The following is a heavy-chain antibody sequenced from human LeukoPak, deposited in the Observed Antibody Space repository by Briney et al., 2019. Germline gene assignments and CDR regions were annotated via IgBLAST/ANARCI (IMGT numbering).Heavy chain of an antibody. CDR3: VGHSGYDLRY. Sequence: LSETLSLTCTVSGGSISSGNWWSWVRQPPGKGLEWIGEIYHSESTNYNPSLKSRVTISVDKSKNQFSLKLSSVTAADTAVYYCVGHSGYDLRYWGQGTLVTVSS. V-gene: IGHV4-4*02. J-gene: IGHJ4*02. CDR1: GGSISSGNW. D-gene: IGHD5-12*01. CDR2: IYHSEST.